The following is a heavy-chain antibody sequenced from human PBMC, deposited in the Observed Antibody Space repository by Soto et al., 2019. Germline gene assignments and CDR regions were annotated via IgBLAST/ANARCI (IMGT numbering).Heavy chain of an antibody. CDR1: GFTFSTYS. CDR3: ARGGLTTVTHFDY. V-gene: IGHV3-21*01. CDR2: ISSSSSYI. J-gene: IGHJ4*02. Sequence: PVGSLRLSCAASGFTFSTYSMNWVRQAPGKGLEWVSSISSSSSYIYNADSVKGRFTISRDNAKNSLYLQMNSLRAEDTAVYYCARGGLTTVTHFDYWGRGTLVTVS. D-gene: IGHD4-4*01.